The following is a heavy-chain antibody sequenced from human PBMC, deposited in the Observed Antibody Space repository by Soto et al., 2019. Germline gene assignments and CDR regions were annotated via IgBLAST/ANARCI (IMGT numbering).Heavy chain of an antibody. D-gene: IGHD2-21*01. CDR2: IKQDGNEE. J-gene: IGHJ3*01. Sequence: PGGSLRLSCAASGFTFSSYWMNWVRQAPGKGLEWVANIKQDGNEENYVDYVKGRLTISRDNAKNSLYLQIHSLRAEDTAVYYCARDSPLYYAFDLWGQGTMVTVSS. CDR1: GFTFSSYW. V-gene: IGHV3-7*01. CDR3: ARDSPLYYAFDL.